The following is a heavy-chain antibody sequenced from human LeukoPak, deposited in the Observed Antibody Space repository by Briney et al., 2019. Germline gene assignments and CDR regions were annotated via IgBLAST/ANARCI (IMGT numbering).Heavy chain of an antibody. J-gene: IGHJ4*02. V-gene: IGHV4-59*01. CDR2: IFYSGNT. Sequence: SETLSLTCTVSGYSITTYYWSWIRQPPGKGLEWIGYIFYSGNTDYNPSLKSRVTISVDTSKNQFSLRLDSVTAADTALYYCARVFRRDGYFDHWGQGTLVTVSS. D-gene: IGHD5-24*01. CDR1: GYSITTYY. CDR3: ARVFRRDGYFDH.